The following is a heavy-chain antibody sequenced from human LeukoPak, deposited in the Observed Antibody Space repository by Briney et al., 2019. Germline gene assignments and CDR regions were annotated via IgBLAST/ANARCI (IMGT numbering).Heavy chain of an antibody. V-gene: IGHV3-23*01. D-gene: IGHD6-19*01. Sequence: GGSLRLSCAASGFAFISYAISWVRQAPGRGLEWVSLISGSGGSTYYADSVKGLFTISIDNSKNSLYLQMNSLRAQDTAVYYCAIALAGVGYDWGQGTLVTVSS. J-gene: IGHJ4*02. CDR2: ISGSGGST. CDR1: GFAFISYA. CDR3: AIALAGVGYD.